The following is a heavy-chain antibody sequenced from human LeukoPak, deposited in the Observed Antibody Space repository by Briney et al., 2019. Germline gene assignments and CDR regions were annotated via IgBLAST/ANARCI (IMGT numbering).Heavy chain of an antibody. V-gene: IGHV1-2*02. J-gene: IGHJ1*01. CDR2: IEPNSGDT. CDR3: ARAGSVVHPPEYFHH. CDR1: GYTFTGYY. Sequence: GASVKVSCKASGYTFTGYYMHWVRQAPGQALEWMGWIEPNSGDTKYGQKFQGRVTVTRDTSISTAYMELNRLTSDDTAVYYCARAGSVVHPPEYFHHWGQGTLVTVST. D-gene: IGHD1-26*01.